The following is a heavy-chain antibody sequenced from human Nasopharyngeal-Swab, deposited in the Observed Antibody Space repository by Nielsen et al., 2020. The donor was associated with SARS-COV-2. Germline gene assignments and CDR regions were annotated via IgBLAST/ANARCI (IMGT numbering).Heavy chain of an antibody. J-gene: IGHJ3*01. CDR3: ARGSGASPADAFDL. CDR2: ISAYNGNT. D-gene: IGHD4-17*01. CDR1: GYTFTSYG. V-gene: IGHV1-18*01. Sequence: ASVKVSCKASGYTFTSYGISWVRQAPGQGLERMGWISAYNGNTDFGQKFQDRVTMTTDTSTSTAYMEMRSLRSDDTAIYYCARGSGASPADAFDLWGHGTMVTVSS.